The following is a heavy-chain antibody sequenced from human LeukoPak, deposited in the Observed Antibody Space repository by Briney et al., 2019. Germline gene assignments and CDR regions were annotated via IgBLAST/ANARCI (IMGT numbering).Heavy chain of an antibody. D-gene: IGHD6-13*01. CDR1: GFTLSSYS. CDR2: ISSSSSTI. CDR3: AREGYSSSWDHYFDY. V-gene: IGHV3-48*04. Sequence: GGSLRLSCAASGFTLSSYSMNCVRQAPGKGLEWVSYISSSSSTIYYADSVKGRFTISRDNAKNSLYLQMNSLRAEDTAVYYCAREGYSSSWDHYFDYWGKGTLVTVSS. J-gene: IGHJ4*02.